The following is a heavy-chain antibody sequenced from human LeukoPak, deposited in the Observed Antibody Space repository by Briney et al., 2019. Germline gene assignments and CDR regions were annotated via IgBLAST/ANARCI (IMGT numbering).Heavy chain of an antibody. V-gene: IGHV3-21*01. CDR3: ARPSRQLPSHCWFDP. J-gene: IGHJ5*02. Sequence: PGGSLRLSCAASGFTFSSYSMNWVRQAPGKGLEWVSSISSSSSYIYYADSVKGRFTISRDNAKNSLYLQMNSLRAEDTAVYYCARPSRQLPSHCWFDPWGQGTLVTVSS. CDR2: ISSSSSYI. D-gene: IGHD2-2*01. CDR1: GFTFSSYS.